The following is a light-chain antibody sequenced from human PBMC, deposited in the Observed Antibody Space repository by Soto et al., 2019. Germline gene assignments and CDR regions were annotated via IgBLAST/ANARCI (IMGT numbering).Light chain of an antibody. CDR1: QSVLYSSNNKNY. Sequence: DIVMTKSPDSLAVSMGERATINCKSSQSVLYSSNNKNYLAWYQHKPGQPPKLLLYWASMRESGVPDRISGSGSGTDFTLTINSLQAEDVAVYYCQQFHSYPLTFGGGTKVDVK. CDR3: QQFHSYPLT. J-gene: IGKJ4*01. CDR2: WAS. V-gene: IGKV4-1*01.